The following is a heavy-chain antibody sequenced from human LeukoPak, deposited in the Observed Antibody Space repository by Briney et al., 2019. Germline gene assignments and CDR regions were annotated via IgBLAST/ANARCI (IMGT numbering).Heavy chain of an antibody. CDR1: GFTFSNYA. V-gene: IGHV3-30*01. D-gene: IGHD3-10*01. Sequence: KSLRLSCAASGFTFSNYAMHWVRQAPGKGLEWVSLISSGGTYEYYADSVKGRFTISRDNSKNTLYLQLNSLRAEDTAVYYCARDSTYYYDSGSSGPHYFDNWGQGTLVTVSS. CDR3: ARDSTYYYDSGSSGPHYFDN. J-gene: IGHJ4*02. CDR2: ISSGGTYE.